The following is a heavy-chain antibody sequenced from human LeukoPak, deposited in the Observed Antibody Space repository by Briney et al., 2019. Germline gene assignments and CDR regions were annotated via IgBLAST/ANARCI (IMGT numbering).Heavy chain of an antibody. CDR1: GYTFTSYY. J-gene: IGHJ4*02. Sequence: ASVKVSCRASGYTFTSYYMHWVRQAPGQGLEWMGMINPNSGGTNYAQKFQGRVTMTRDTSISTAYMELSRLRSDDTAVYYCARDPSDVATLTYFDYWGQGTLVTVSS. CDR3: ARDPSDVATLTYFDY. CDR2: INPNSGGT. V-gene: IGHV1-2*02. D-gene: IGHD2-21*01.